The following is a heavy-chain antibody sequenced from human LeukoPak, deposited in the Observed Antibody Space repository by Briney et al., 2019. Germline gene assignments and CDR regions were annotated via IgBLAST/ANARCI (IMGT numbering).Heavy chain of an antibody. CDR2: IKQDGGEK. J-gene: IGHJ4*02. Sequence: PGGSLRLSCAASGFTFSDYWMSWVRQAPGKGLEWVANIKQDGGEKYYVDSVKGRFTISRDNAKNSLYLQVNSLRGEDTAVYYCARSMVRGPLWYFDFWGQGTLVTASS. CDR1: GFTFSDYW. CDR3: ARSMVRGPLWYFDF. D-gene: IGHD3-10*01. V-gene: IGHV3-7*01.